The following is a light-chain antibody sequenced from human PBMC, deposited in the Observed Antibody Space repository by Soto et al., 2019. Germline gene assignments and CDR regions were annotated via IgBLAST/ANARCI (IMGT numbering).Light chain of an antibody. CDR3: QQRSTWPT. J-gene: IGKJ5*01. Sequence: EIVFTQSAATLSLSPGERSTLSCRASQSVSSYLAWYQQKPGQAPRLLIYDASVRATGTPARFSGSGSGTAFTLTISSLEPEDFALYYCQQRSTWPTFGQGTRLEIK. CDR1: QSVSSY. V-gene: IGKV3-11*01. CDR2: DAS.